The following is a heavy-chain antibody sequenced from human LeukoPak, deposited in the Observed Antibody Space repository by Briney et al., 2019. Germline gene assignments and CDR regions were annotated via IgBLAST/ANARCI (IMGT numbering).Heavy chain of an antibody. V-gene: IGHV3-21*01. J-gene: IGHJ4*02. D-gene: IGHD2-15*01. Sequence: GGSLRLSCAASGLTFSSYSMNWVRQVPGKGLEWDSSISGSSSYIYYADSVKGRFTISRDNAKKSLWLQMNSLRAEDTAVYYCAIGYCSSDNCPDYWGQGTLVTVSS. CDR3: AIGYCSSDNCPDY. CDR1: GLTFSSYS. CDR2: ISGSSSYI.